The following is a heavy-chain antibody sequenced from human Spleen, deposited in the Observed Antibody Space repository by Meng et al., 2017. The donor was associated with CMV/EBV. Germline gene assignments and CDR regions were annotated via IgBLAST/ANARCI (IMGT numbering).Heavy chain of an antibody. J-gene: IGHJ4*02. CDR2: ISTSSTNI. V-gene: IGHV3-21*01. CDR1: GFTFNGYN. Sequence: GESLKISCAASGFTFNGYNMNWVRQAPGKGPEWVTSISTSSTNIFYADSVKGRFTVSRDNANRALYLQMDSLRVEDTAVYYCAIAFYDFWSGIGYWGQGVMVTVSS. CDR3: AIAFYDFWSGIGY. D-gene: IGHD3-3*01.